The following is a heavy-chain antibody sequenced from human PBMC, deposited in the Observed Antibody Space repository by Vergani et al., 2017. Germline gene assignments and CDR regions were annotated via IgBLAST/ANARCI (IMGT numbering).Heavy chain of an antibody. CDR2: IRSDESRS. CDR1: GFTFNSYG. CDR3: AKEGGGYCSGGTCYPEY. J-gene: IGHJ4*02. D-gene: IGHD2-15*01. Sequence: QVQLVESGGGVVQPGGSLRLSCAASGFTFNSYGMHWVRQAPGKGLEWVASIRSDESRSYYGDSMEGPFTISRDNSTNTLYLQMKSLRPEDTAVDYCAKEGGGYCSGGTCYPEYWGQGTLVIVSS. V-gene: IGHV3-30*02.